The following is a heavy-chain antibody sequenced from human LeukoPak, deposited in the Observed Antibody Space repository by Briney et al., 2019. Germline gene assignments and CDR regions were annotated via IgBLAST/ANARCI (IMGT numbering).Heavy chain of an antibody. Sequence: GGSLRLSCAASGFTFSSYGMHGVRQAPGKGLEGVAAIWYDGSNKYYADSVKGRFTISRDNSKNTLYLQMNSLRAEDTAVYYCAKDTEPWIQAYYFDYWGQGTLVTVSS. CDR1: GFTFSSYG. V-gene: IGHV3-33*06. CDR2: IWYDGSNK. J-gene: IGHJ4*02. CDR3: AKDTEPWIQAYYFDY. D-gene: IGHD5-18*01.